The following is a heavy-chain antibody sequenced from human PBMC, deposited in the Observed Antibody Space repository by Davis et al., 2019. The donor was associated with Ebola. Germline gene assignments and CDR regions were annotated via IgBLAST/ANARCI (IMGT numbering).Heavy chain of an antibody. D-gene: IGHD3-10*01. CDR1: GGSISSYY. CDR2: IYHSGST. CDR3: ARRALLWFGELLFSHYGMDV. J-gene: IGHJ6*04. Sequence: MPSETLSLTCTVSGGSISSYYWSWIRQPPGKGLEWIGYIYHSGSTYYNPSLKSRVTISVDRSKNQFSLKLRSVTAADTAVYYCARRALLWFGELLFSHYGMDVWGKGTTVTVSS. V-gene: IGHV4-59*04.